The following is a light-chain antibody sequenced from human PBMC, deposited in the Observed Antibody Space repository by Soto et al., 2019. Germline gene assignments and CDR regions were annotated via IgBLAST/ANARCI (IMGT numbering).Light chain of an antibody. Sequence: QSALTQPASVSGSPGQSITISCTGTSSDVGSHNLVSWYQQHPGKAPKLMIYEGSKRPSGVSNRFSGSKSGNTASLKISGLQAEDEADYYCCSYAGSRVFGGGTKLTVL. CDR2: EGS. V-gene: IGLV2-23*01. CDR3: CSYAGSRV. J-gene: IGLJ3*02. CDR1: SSDVGSHNL.